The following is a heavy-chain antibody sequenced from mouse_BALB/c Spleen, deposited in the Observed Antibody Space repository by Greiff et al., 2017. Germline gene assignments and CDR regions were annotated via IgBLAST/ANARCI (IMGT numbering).Heavy chain of an antibody. J-gene: IGHJ4*01. CDR2: ISSGGSYT. D-gene: IGHD2-4*01. CDR3: ARQKITTDYYAMDY. CDR1: GFTFSSYG. Sequence: EVQLQESGGDLVKPGGSLKLSCAASGFTFSSYGMSWVRQTPDKRLEWVATISSGGSYTYYPDSVKGRFTISRDNAKNTLYLQMSSLKSEDTAMYYCARQKITTDYYAMDYWGQGTSVTVSS. V-gene: IGHV5-6*01.